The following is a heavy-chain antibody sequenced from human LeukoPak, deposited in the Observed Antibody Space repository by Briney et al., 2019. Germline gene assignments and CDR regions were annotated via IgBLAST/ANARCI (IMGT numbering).Heavy chain of an antibody. CDR2: IYYSGST. CDR3: ARVNYDFWSGYYGRWNWFDP. J-gene: IGHJ5*02. D-gene: IGHD3-3*01. Sequence: PSQTLSLTCTVSGGSISSGGYYWSWIRQHPGKDLEWIGYIYYSGSTYYNPSLKSRVTISVDTSKNQFSLKLSSVTAADTAVYYCARVNYDFWSGYYGRWNWFDPWGQGTLVTVSS. CDR1: GGSISSGGYY. V-gene: IGHV4-31*03.